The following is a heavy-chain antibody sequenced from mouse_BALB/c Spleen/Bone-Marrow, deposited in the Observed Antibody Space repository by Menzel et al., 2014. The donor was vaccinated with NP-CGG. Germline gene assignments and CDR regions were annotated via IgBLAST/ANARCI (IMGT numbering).Heavy chain of an antibody. Sequence: VQLQQSGAELVKPGASVKLSCTASGFNIKDTYMHWVKQRPEQGLEWIGRIDPANGNTKYDSKFQGKATITADTSSNTDCLQLSSLTSEDTAVYYCARSIDYGSSYYAREYWGLGTPGTGSS. CDR2: IDPANGNT. D-gene: IGHD1-1*01. CDR1: GFNIKDTY. CDR3: ARSIDYGSSYYAREY. V-gene: IGHV14-3*02. J-gene: IGHJ4*01.